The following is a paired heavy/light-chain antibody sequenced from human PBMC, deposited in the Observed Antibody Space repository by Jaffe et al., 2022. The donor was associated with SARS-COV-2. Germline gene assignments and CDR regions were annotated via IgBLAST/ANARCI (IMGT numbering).Heavy chain of an antibody. CDR2: IWYDGSNK. Sequence: QVQLVESGGGVVQPGRSLRLSCAASGFTFSTYGMHWVRQAPGEGLEWVAVIWYDGSNKYYADSVKGRFTISRDNSKNTLYLQMSSLRVEDTAVYYCARTGGWGSSLSFPYYHYHGMDVWGQGTTVTVSS. V-gene: IGHV3-33*01. D-gene: IGHD3-16*01. CDR3: ARTGGWGSSLSFPYYHYHGMDV. J-gene: IGHJ6*02. CDR1: GFTFSTYG.
Light chain of an antibody. CDR1: QSLLHSNGYNY. J-gene: IGKJ3*01. CDR2: LGS. V-gene: IGKV2-28*01. Sequence: DIVMTQSPLSLPVTPGEPASISCRSSQSLLHSNGYNYLDWYLQKPGQSPQVMIYLGSNRASGVPDRFSGSGSGTDFTLKISRVEAEDVGVYYCMQALETPLTFGPGTKVDIK. CDR3: MQALETPLT.